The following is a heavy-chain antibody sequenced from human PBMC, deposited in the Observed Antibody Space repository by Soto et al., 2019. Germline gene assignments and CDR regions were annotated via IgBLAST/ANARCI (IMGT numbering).Heavy chain of an antibody. J-gene: IGHJ4*02. Sequence: GGSLRLSCAASGFTFSSYAMSWVRQAPGKGLEWVSAISGSGGSTYYADSVKGRFTISRDNSKNTLYLQMNSLRAEDKAVYYCAKALGDSYGYYFDYWGQGTLVTVSS. V-gene: IGHV3-23*01. CDR3: AKALGDSYGYYFDY. D-gene: IGHD5-18*01. CDR1: GFTFSSYA. CDR2: ISGSGGST.